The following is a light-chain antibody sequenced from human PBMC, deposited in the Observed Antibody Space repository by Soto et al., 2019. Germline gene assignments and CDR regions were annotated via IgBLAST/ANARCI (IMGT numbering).Light chain of an antibody. Sequence: QSALTQPASVSGSPGQSITISCTGTSSDVGSYNYVSWYQQHPGKAPKLTIYDVSNRPSGVSNRFSGSKSGNTASLTISGLQAEDEADYYCNSYTGSSTPYVFGTGTKVNVL. CDR2: DVS. V-gene: IGLV2-14*03. CDR3: NSYTGSSTPYV. CDR1: SSDVGSYNY. J-gene: IGLJ1*01.